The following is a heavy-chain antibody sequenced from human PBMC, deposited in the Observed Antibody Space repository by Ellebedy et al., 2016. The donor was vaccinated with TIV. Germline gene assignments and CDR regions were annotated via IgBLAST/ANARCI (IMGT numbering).Heavy chain of an antibody. CDR3: ARDNLGAQASHQWGAITMIVVE. CDR2: ISYDGSNK. D-gene: IGHD3-22*01. CDR1: GFTFSSYG. V-gene: IGHV3-30*03. J-gene: IGHJ4*02. Sequence: GGSLRLSXAASGFTFSSYGMHWVRQAPGKGLEWVAVISYDGSNKYYADSVKGRFTISRDNSKNTLYLQMNSLRAEDTAVYYCARDNLGAQASHQWGAITMIVVEWGQGTLVTVSS.